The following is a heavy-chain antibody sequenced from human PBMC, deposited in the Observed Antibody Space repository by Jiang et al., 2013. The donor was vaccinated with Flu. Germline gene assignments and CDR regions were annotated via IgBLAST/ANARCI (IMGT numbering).Heavy chain of an antibody. CDR1: GDSISNSY. V-gene: IGHV4-4*07. CDR3: ARDRRGPEGYSLDY. CDR2: MYFIGNT. J-gene: IGHJ4*02. Sequence: LLKPSETLSLTCTVSGDSISNSYWSWIRQPAGKGLEWIGRMYFIGNTNYNPSLMSRVTMSFDTSKNQFSLRLASVTAADTAVYYCARDRRGPEGYSLDYWGQGALVTVSS. D-gene: IGHD6-13*01.